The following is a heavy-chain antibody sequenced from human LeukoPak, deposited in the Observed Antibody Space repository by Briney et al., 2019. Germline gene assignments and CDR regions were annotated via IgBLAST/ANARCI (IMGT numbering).Heavy chain of an antibody. CDR1: GYTFTSYG. CDR2: ISAYNGNT. V-gene: IGHV1-18*01. D-gene: IGHD2-21*02. J-gene: IGHJ4*02. Sequence: ASVTVSCKASGYTFTSYGISWVRQAPGQGLEWMGWISAYNGNTNYAQKLQGRVTMTTDTSTSTAYMELRSLRSDDTAVYYCAREAAYCGGDCFSDWGQGTLVTVSS. CDR3: AREAAYCGGDCFSD.